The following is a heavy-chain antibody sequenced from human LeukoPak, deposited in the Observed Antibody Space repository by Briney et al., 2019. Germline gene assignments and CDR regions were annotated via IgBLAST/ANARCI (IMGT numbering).Heavy chain of an antibody. CDR1: GFTFSSYS. V-gene: IGHV3-21*01. Sequence: AGGSLRLSCAASGFTFSSYSMNWVRQAPGKGLEWVSSISSSSSYIYYADSVKGRFTISRDNSKNTLYLQMNSLRAEDTAVYYCARLTYNYGTGSGFDFWGQGTLVTVSS. J-gene: IGHJ4*02. CDR2: ISSSSSYI. CDR3: ARLTYNYGTGSGFDF. D-gene: IGHD5-18*01.